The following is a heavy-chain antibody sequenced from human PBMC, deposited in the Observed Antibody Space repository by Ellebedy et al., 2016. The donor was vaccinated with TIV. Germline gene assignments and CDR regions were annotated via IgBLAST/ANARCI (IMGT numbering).Heavy chain of an antibody. CDR1: GFTFSSYA. V-gene: IGHV3-23*01. J-gene: IGHJ4*02. Sequence: PGGSLRPSCAAAGFTFSSYAMGWVRQAPGKGLEWVPAISGSGDTKNYADSGKGRFTISRDNSKNTLYLQMNGLRAEDPALYYCTKDRIVGSRKFDNWGQGTLVTVSS. CDR2: ISGSGDTK. D-gene: IGHD1-26*01. CDR3: TKDRIVGSRKFDN.